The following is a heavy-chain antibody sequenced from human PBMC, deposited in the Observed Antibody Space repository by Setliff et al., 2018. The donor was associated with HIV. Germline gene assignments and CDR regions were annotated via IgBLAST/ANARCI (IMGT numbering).Heavy chain of an antibody. Sequence: ASVKVSCKASGYTFTAYYLHWVRQAPGQGLEWMGRINPNNGDTNYAQKFQGRVTMTRDTSISTAYMELSRLRSDDTAVYYCAREFGAGIRQIVAGEFYHMDVWGKGTTVTVSS. V-gene: IGHV1-2*06. CDR2: INPNNGDT. D-gene: IGHD5-12*01. J-gene: IGHJ6*03. CDR3: AREFGAGIRQIVAGEFYHMDV. CDR1: GYTFTAYY.